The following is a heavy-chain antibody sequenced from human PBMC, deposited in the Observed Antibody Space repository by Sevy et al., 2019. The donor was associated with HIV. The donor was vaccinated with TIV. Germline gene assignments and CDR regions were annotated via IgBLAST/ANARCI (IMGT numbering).Heavy chain of an antibody. J-gene: IGHJ4*02. D-gene: IGHD3-16*01. V-gene: IGHV1-3*01. CDR1: GYTFNTFT. CDR2: LNPGNGNT. Sequence: GSVKVSCKASGYTFNTFTIHWLRQAPGQSLVWMGWLNPGNGNTKSAQHFRCRVTITRDTSARTAYLELTGLTSEDTAVYFCARDPYARRGFDYWGQGTLVTVSS. CDR3: ARDPYARRGFDY.